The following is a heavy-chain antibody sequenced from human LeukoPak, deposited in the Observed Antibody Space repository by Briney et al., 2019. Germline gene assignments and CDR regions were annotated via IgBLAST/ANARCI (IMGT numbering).Heavy chain of an antibody. J-gene: IGHJ4*02. Sequence: GGSLRLSCAASGFSFSSYWIGWVRQMPGKGLEWMGIIYPGDSDTRYSPSFQGQVTISADKSISTAYLQWSILKASDTAMYYCARRDGYDSTTFDYWGQGTLVTVSS. D-gene: IGHD5-24*01. CDR1: GFSFSSYW. CDR3: ARRDGYDSTTFDY. V-gene: IGHV5-51*01. CDR2: IYPGDSDT.